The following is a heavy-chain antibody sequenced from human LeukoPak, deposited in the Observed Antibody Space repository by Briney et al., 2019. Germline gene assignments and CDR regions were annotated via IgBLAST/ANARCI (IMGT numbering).Heavy chain of an antibody. CDR1: GGYTGSHY. V-gene: IGHV4-4*07. J-gene: IGHJ5*02. D-gene: IGHD2/OR15-2a*01. CDR2: ISPSGTT. CDR3: ARDFYASGFYFWFDP. Sequence: SSETLSLTCTVSGGYTGSHYWSWIPQRAGKGLEWIGRISPSGTTHYNPSLGSRVTMSVDTSNNFFSLRLTSVTTADTAVYYCARDFYASGFYFWFDPWGQGILVTVSS.